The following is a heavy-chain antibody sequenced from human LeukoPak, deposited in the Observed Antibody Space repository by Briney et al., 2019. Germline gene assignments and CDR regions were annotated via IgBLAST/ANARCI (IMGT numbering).Heavy chain of an antibody. Sequence: ASVKVSCKASGYTFTCYYMRWVRLAPGQGLGWMGWINPNSGDTHFAQNFQGRVSMTSDTSISTAYMDLSRLSSDDTAVYYCARQAVAGTFDYWGQGTLVTVSS. J-gene: IGHJ4*02. CDR1: GYTFTCYY. CDR2: INPNSGDT. V-gene: IGHV1-2*02. D-gene: IGHD6-19*01. CDR3: ARQAVAGTFDY.